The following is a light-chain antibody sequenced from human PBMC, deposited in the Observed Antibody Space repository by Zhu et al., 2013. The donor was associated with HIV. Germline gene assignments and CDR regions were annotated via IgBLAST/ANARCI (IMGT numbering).Light chain of an antibody. CDR3: QQYGSSRYS. Sequence: EIVLTQSPVTLSVSPGERATLSCRASQSVSTNLAWYQQKPGQAPRLLIHGASTRATGIPARFSGSGSGTEFTLTISSLQSEDFAVYYCQQYGSSRYSFGRGTKLEIK. CDR2: GAS. CDR1: QSVSTN. J-gene: IGKJ2*03. V-gene: IGKV3-15*01.